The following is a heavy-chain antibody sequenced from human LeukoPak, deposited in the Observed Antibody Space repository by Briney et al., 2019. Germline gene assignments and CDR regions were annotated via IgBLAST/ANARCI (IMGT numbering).Heavy chain of an antibody. J-gene: IGHJ4*02. D-gene: IGHD2-15*01. CDR1: GGSISSYY. Sequence: SETLSLTCTVSGGSISSYYWSWIQQPAGKGLEWIGRIHSSGRVNYNPSLKTLISISLDTSKNQFSLKLTSVTAADTAMYYCAKEVFGDYVDYWGQGTLLSVSS. V-gene: IGHV4-4*07. CDR2: IHSSGRV. CDR3: AKEVFGDYVDY.